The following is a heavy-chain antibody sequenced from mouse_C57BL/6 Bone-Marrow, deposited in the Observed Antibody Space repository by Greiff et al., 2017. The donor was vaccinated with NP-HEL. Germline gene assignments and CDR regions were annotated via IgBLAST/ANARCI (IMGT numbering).Heavy chain of an antibody. Sequence: QVHVKQPGTELVKPGASVKLSCKASGYTFTSYWMHWVKQRPGQGLEWIGNINPSNGGTNYNEKFKSKATLTVDKSSSTAYMQLSSLTSEDSAVYYCARKGGTAWFAYWGQGTLVTVSA. CDR2: INPSNGGT. V-gene: IGHV1-53*01. J-gene: IGHJ3*01. CDR1: GYTFTSYW. CDR3: ARKGGTAWFAY.